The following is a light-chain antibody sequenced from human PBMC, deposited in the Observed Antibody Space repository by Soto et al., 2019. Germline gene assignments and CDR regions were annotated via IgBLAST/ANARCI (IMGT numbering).Light chain of an antibody. CDR1: QSVNDKY. V-gene: IGKV3-20*01. CDR3: QQSPRT. CDR2: GAS. Sequence: NVLTQSPGTLSLSPGERATLSCRASQSVNDKYLAWYQQKRGQAPRLLIYGASSRATGVPDRFSGSGSGTDFTLTISSLEPEDFALYYCQQSPRTFGQGTKVDIK. J-gene: IGKJ1*01.